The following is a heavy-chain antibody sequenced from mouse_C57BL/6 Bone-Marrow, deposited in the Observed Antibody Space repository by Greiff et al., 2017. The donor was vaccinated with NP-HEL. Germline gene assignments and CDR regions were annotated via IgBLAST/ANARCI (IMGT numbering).Heavy chain of an antibody. CDR1: GYAFSSSW. CDR2: IYPGDGDT. J-gene: IGHJ2*01. V-gene: IGHV1-82*01. D-gene: IGHD1-1*01. Sequence: VKLQESGPGLVQPGASVKISCKASGYAFSSSWMNWVKQRPGKGLEWIGLIYPGDGDTNYNGKFKGKATLTADKSSSTAYMQLSSLTSEDSAVYFCARNYYGSSYYFDYWGKGTTLSVSS. CDR3: ARNYYGSSYYFDY.